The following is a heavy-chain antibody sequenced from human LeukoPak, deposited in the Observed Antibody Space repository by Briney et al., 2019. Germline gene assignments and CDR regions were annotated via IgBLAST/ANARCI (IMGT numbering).Heavy chain of an antibody. D-gene: IGHD3-10*01. CDR1: GGTVSSGSYY. J-gene: IGHJ5*02. V-gene: IGHV4-61*01. CDR3: AYHGSGSYSWFDP. CDR2: IYYSGST. Sequence: PSETLSLTCTVSGGTVSSGSYYWSWIRQPPGKGLEWIGYIYYSGSTNYNPSLKKRVTISVDTSKNQFSLKLSSVTAADTAVYYCAYHGSGSYSWFDPWGQGTLVTVSS.